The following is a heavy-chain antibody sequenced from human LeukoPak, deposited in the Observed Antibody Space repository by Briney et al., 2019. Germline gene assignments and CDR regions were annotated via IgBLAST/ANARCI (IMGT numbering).Heavy chain of an antibody. J-gene: IGHJ4*02. CDR1: GYTFTGYY. Sequence: APVKVSCKASGYTFTGYYMHWVRQAPGQGLEWMGWINPNSGGTNYAQKFQGRVTMTRDTSISTAYMELSRLRSDDTAVYYCAREVTPHTSGWYYYWGQGTLVTVSS. CDR2: INPNSGGT. CDR3: AREVTPHTSGWYYY. V-gene: IGHV1-2*02. D-gene: IGHD6-19*01.